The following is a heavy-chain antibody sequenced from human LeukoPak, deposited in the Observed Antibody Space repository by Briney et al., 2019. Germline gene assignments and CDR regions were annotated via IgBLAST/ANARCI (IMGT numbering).Heavy chain of an antibody. CDR2: ISSRSSYI. CDR3: ARGISVYHAFDI. V-gene: IGHV3-21*01. CDR1: GFTFSSYS. J-gene: IGHJ3*02. Sequence: GGSLRLSCAASGFTFSSYSMNWVRQAPGKGLEWVSSISSRSSYIYYADSVKGRFTISRDNAKNSLYLQMNSLRAEDTAVYYCARGISVYHAFDIWGQGTMVTVSS. D-gene: IGHD3-3*01.